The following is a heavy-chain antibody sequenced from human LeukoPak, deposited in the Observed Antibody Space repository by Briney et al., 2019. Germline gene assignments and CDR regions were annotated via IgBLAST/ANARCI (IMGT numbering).Heavy chain of an antibody. Sequence: PGGSLRLSCAGSGFTFDDYGLHWVRQAPGKGLEWVSGISWNSGSIGYADSVKGRFTISRDNAKNSLYLQMNSLRAEDTALYYCAKDRASSPIAALIDYWGQGTLVTVSS. J-gene: IGHJ4*02. V-gene: IGHV3-9*01. CDR2: ISWNSGSI. CDR1: GFTFDDYG. D-gene: IGHD6-13*01. CDR3: AKDRASSPIAALIDY.